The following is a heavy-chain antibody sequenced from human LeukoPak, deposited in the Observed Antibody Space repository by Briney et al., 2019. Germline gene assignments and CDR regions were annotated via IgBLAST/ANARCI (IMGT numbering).Heavy chain of an antibody. D-gene: IGHD6-13*01. Sequence: GASVKVSCKASGYSFTSYYMHWVRQAPGQGLEWMGIINPSGGSTSYAQKFQGRVTMTRDTSISTAYMELSRLRSDDTAVYYCARDGYSSSWRYYYYYMDVWGKGTTVTISS. CDR1: GYSFTSYY. V-gene: IGHV1-46*01. CDR3: ARDGYSSSWRYYYYYMDV. J-gene: IGHJ6*03. CDR2: INPSGGST.